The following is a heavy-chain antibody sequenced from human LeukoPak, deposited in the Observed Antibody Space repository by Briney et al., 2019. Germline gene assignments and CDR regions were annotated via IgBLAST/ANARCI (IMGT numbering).Heavy chain of an antibody. J-gene: IGHJ3*02. D-gene: IGHD6-19*01. CDR2: IYHSGST. V-gene: IGHV4-34*01. Sequence: SETLSLTCAVYGGSFSGYYWSWIRQPPGKGLEWIGEIYHSGSTNYNPSLKSRVTISVDKSKNQFSLKLSSVTAADTAVYYCARVGISAVAGTFDIWGQGTMVTVSS. CDR1: GGSFSGYY. CDR3: ARVGISAVAGTFDI.